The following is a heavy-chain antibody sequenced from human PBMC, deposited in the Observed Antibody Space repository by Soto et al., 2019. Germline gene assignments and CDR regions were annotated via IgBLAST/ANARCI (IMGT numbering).Heavy chain of an antibody. CDR2: IYYSGST. Sequence: SETLSLTCTVSGVSISSGGYYWSWIRQHPGKGLEWIGYIYYSGSTYYNPSLKSRVTISVDTSKNQFSLKLSSVTAADTAVYYCAREIIAAAVLNWFDPWGQGTLVTVSS. CDR1: GVSISSGGYY. J-gene: IGHJ5*02. V-gene: IGHV4-31*03. D-gene: IGHD6-13*01. CDR3: AREIIAAAVLNWFDP.